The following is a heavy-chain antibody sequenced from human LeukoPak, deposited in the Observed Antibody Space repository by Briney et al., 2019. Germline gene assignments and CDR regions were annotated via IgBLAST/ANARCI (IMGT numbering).Heavy chain of an antibody. J-gene: IGHJ4*02. CDR2: ISSSSSYI. Sequence: GGSLRLSCAASGFTFSSYSMNWVRQAPGTGLEWVSSISSSSSYIYYADSVKGRFTISRDNAKNSLYLQMNSLRAEDTAVYYCARDRDTGNGYSYGYPGYWGKGNLVTVSS. V-gene: IGHV3-21*01. D-gene: IGHD5-18*01. CDR1: GFTFSSYS. CDR3: ARDRDTGNGYSYGYPGY.